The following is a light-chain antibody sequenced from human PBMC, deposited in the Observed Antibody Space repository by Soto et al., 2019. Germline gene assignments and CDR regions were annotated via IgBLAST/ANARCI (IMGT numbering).Light chain of an antibody. J-gene: IGLJ3*02. V-gene: IGLV2-23*01. CDR1: SSDVGSYNL. CDR3: CSYATTHTWM. CDR2: EGT. Sequence: QSALTQPASVSGSPGQSITISCTGTSSDVGSYNLVSWYQQHPGKAPKLIIYEGTKRPSGVSNRFSGSKSGNTASLTISGLQAEDEAHYYCCSYATTHTWMFGGGTKLTVL.